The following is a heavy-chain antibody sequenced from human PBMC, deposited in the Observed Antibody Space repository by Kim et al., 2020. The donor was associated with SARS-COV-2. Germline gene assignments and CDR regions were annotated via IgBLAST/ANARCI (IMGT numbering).Heavy chain of an antibody. J-gene: IGHJ4*01. V-gene: IGHV3-30*04. CDR2: ISYDGSNK. CDR3: ARDRPDCSSTSCYILDY. CDR1: GFTFSSYA. Sequence: GGSLRLSCAASGFTFSSYAMHWVRQAPGKGLEWVAVISYDGSNKYYADSVKGRFTISRDNSKNTLYLQMNSLRAEDTAVYYCARDRPDCSSTSCYILDY. D-gene: IGHD2-2*02.